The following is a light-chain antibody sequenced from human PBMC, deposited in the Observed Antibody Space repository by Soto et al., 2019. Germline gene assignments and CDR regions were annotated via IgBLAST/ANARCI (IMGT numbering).Light chain of an antibody. CDR3: QHYDTYEWT. CDR1: QSLSSW. Sequence: DIQMTQSPSTLSASVGDRVTITCRASQSLSSWLAWYQQKPGKAPKLLIYKASSLERGVPSRFSGSGSGTEFTLTISSLQPDDSATYYCQHYDTYEWTFGQGTKVEIK. J-gene: IGKJ1*01. V-gene: IGKV1-5*03. CDR2: KAS.